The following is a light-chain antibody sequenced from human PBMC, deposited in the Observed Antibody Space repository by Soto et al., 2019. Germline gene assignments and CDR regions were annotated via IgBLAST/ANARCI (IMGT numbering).Light chain of an antibody. J-gene: IGLJ1*01. CDR2: EVT. CDR1: NSDVGSYNL. V-gene: IGLV2-23*02. CDR3: FSYAGDSVYV. Sequence: QSALTQPASVSGSPRQSITISCTGTNSDVGSYNLVSWFQQHPGKAPKLVIYEVTKRPSGVSDRFSGSKSGNTASLTISGLQAEDEADYYCFSYAGDSVYVFGTGTKPTVL.